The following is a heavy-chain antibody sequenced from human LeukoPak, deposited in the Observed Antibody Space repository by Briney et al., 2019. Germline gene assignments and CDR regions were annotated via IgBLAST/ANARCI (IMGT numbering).Heavy chain of an antibody. CDR3: ARSLKEVYHYYMDV. Sequence: SVKVSCKASGGTFSSYAISWVRQAPGQGLEWMGGIIPIFGTANYAQKFQGRVTITADEPTSTAYMELSSLRSEDTAIYYCARSLKEVYHYYMDVWGKGTTVTISS. CDR1: GGTFSSYA. V-gene: IGHV1-69*13. CDR2: IIPIFGTA. J-gene: IGHJ6*03.